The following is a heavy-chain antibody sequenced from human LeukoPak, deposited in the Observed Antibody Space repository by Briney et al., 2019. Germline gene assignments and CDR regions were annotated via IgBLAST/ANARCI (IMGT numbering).Heavy chain of an antibody. CDR3: ASGSAVRGHDY. J-gene: IGHJ4*02. Sequence: ASVKVSCKASGYTFTDYYIHCVRQAPGLGLEWMGWINPNSGGTNYAQKFQGRVTMTRDTSISTAYMELSGLRSDDTAVYYCASGSAVRGHDYWGQRTLVTVSS. CDR2: INPNSGGT. V-gene: IGHV1-2*02. CDR1: GYTFTDYY. D-gene: IGHD3-10*01.